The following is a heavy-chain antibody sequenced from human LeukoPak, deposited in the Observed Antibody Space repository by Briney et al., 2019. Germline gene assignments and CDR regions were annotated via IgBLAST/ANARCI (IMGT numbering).Heavy chain of an antibody. Sequence: ASVKVSCKASGYTFTGYYMYWVRQAPGQGLEWMGWINPNSGGTNYAQKFQGRVTMTRDTSISTAYMELSRLRSDDTAVYYCARYYGDYRDLDYWGQGTLVTVSS. CDR1: GYTFTGYY. J-gene: IGHJ4*02. CDR3: ARYYGDYRDLDY. CDR2: INPNSGGT. D-gene: IGHD4-17*01. V-gene: IGHV1-2*02.